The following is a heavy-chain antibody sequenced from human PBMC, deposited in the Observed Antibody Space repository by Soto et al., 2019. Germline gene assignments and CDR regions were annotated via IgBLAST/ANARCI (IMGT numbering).Heavy chain of an antibody. D-gene: IGHD6-6*01. CDR1: GFTFSNYA. J-gene: IGHJ4*02. V-gene: IGHV3-23*01. CDR2: ISGSGDST. CDR3: AKRLGSSYRNFVY. Sequence: GGSLRLSCAASGFTFSNYAMSWVRQAPGKGLEWVSSISGSGDSTYYVDSVKGRFTISRDNSKITLFLQMNSLRAEDTAVYYCAKRLGSSYRNFVYWGQGTLVTVSS.